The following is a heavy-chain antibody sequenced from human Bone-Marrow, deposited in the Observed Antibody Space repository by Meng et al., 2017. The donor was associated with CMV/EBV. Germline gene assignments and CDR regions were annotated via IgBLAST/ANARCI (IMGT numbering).Heavy chain of an antibody. D-gene: IGHD3-10*01. V-gene: IGHV1-8*02. Sequence: ASVKVSCKASGYIFVDYYIYWVRQAPGQGLEWMGWMNPNSGNTAYAPKFQGRLTMTRNTSINTAYMDLSSLRSEDTAIYYCSRGRGSTQQGNWFDPWGQGTLVTVSS. CDR3: SRGRGSTQQGNWFDP. J-gene: IGHJ5*02. CDR1: GYIFVDYY. CDR2: MNPNSGNT.